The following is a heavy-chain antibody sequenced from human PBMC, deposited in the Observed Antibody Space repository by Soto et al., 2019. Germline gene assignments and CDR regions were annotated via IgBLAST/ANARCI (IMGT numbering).Heavy chain of an antibody. Sequence: EVQLVESGGGLVQPGGSLQLSCAASDFTFGDSAVHWIRQASGNGLEWVGRIRGKSRNYETGYAASVKGRFTISRDDSRTTASLQMTTLPTENTAVNFRAYALHCAVDIWGQGTLVTVSS. D-gene: IGHD2-21*01. CDR1: DFTFGDSA. CDR2: IRGKSRNYET. V-gene: IGHV3-73*01. CDR3: AYALHCAVDI. J-gene: IGHJ1*01.